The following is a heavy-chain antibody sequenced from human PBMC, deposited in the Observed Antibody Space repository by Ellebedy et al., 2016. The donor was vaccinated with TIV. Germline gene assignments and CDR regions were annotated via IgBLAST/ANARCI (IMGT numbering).Heavy chain of an antibody. V-gene: IGHV3-11*01. J-gene: IGHJ4*02. CDR3: ARVGLDCSGGSCPDY. CDR1: GFTFSDYY. D-gene: IGHD2-15*01. CDR2: ISSSGSTI. Sequence: GESLKISXAASGFTFSDYYMSWIRQAPGKGLEWVSYISSSGSTIYYADSVKGRFTISRDNAKNSLYLQMNSLRAEDTAVYYCARVGLDCSGGSCPDYWGQGTLVTVSS.